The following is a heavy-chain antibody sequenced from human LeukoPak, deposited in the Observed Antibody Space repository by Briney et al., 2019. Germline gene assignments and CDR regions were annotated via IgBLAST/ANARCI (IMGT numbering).Heavy chain of an antibody. Sequence: SETLSLTCTVSGGSISAYYWSWIRQPAGKGLEWIGRIYTSGSTNYNPSLKSRVTIPVDTSKNQFSLKLSSVTAADTAVYYCARERVWRYCGGDSCGWFDPWGQGTLVTVSS. V-gene: IGHV4-4*07. CDR1: GGSISAYY. CDR2: IYTSGST. D-gene: IGHD2-21*02. J-gene: IGHJ5*02. CDR3: ARERVWRYCGGDSCGWFDP.